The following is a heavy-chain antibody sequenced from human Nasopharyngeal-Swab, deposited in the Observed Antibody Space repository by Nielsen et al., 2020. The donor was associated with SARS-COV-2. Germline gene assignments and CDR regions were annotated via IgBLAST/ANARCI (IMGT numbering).Heavy chain of an antibody. CDR1: GFTFSDYY. Sequence: GGSLRLSCVASGFTFSDYYMSWVRQAPGQGLEWVSYISHTIYYADSVKGRFTISRDNAKNSLFLQMNNLRAEDTAVYYCARDSRSSFFGYWGQGTLVTISS. J-gene: IGHJ4*02. D-gene: IGHD6-6*01. CDR3: ARDSRSSFFGY. V-gene: IGHV3-11*01. CDR2: ISHTI.